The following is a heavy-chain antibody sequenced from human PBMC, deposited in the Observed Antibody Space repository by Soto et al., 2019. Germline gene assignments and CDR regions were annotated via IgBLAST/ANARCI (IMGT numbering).Heavy chain of an antibody. D-gene: IGHD3-22*01. CDR2: IKQDGSEK. Sequence: GGSLRLSCAASGFTFSSYWMSWVRQAPGKGLERVANIKQDGSEKYYVDSVRGRFTISRDNAKNSLFLQMNSLRAEDTAVYYCARDSVRGYYDSSGYFTALDYWGQGTLVTVSS. J-gene: IGHJ4*02. V-gene: IGHV3-7*01. CDR3: ARDSVRGYYDSSGYFTALDY. CDR1: GFTFSSYW.